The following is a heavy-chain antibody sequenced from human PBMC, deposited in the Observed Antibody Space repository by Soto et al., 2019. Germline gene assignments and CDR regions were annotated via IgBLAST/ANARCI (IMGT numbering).Heavy chain of an antibody. Sequence: QVQLQESGPGLVKPSQTLSLTCTVSGGSISSGGYYWSWIRQHPGKGLEWIGYIYYSGSTYYNPSLQRRVTISVDTSKNQFSLKLSSVTAADTAVYYCARGGSDDYVWGSYRRYGVKVAFDIWGQGTMVTVSS. V-gene: IGHV4-31*03. CDR2: IYYSGST. D-gene: IGHD3-16*02. CDR3: ARGGSDDYVWGSYRRYGVKVAFDI. J-gene: IGHJ3*02. CDR1: GGSISSGGYY.